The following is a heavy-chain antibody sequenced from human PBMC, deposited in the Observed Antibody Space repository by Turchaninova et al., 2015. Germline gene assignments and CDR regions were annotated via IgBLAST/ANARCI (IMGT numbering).Heavy chain of an antibody. CDR3: ATDGSXWSRXX. D-gene: IGHD6-19*01. Sequence: EVQLLESGGGLGQPGGTLRLSCAASGIIFSSYGLTWVRPAPGEGWEWVFGISSGGNAXXSDXXXGRXXISRXNSKNXXYLXLXSLRAEDXXXYYCATDGSXWSRXXWGQGTLVTXSS. CDR2: ISSGGNA. V-gene: IGHV3-23*01. CDR1: GIIFSSYG. J-gene: IGHJ5*02.